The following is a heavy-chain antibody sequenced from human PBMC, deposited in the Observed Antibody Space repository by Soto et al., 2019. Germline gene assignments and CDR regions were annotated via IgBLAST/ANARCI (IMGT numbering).Heavy chain of an antibody. V-gene: IGHV3-30*18. CDR3: AKDYRRYYGSGSYCSDY. CDR2: ISYDGSNK. Sequence: QVQLVESGGGVVQPGRSLRLSCAASGFTFSSYGMHWVRQAPGKGLEWVAVISYDGSNKYYADSVKGRFTISRDNSKNTRYLQMNSRRAEDTAVYYCAKDYRRYYGSGSYCSDYWGQGTLVTVSS. D-gene: IGHD3-10*01. J-gene: IGHJ4*02. CDR1: GFTFSSYG.